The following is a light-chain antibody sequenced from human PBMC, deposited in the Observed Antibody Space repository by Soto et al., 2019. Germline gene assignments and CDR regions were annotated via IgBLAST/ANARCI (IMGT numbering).Light chain of an antibody. CDR1: QSVSSNY. CDR2: GAT. Sequence: ETVLTQSPATLSLSPGERATLSCRASQSVSSNYLAWYQQKPGQAPRLLILGATRRASGIPDRVSGSGSGTDFTLTISRLEPEDFAVYYCQQYSSLWTFGQGTKVDIK. J-gene: IGKJ1*01. CDR3: QQYSSLWT. V-gene: IGKV3-20*01.